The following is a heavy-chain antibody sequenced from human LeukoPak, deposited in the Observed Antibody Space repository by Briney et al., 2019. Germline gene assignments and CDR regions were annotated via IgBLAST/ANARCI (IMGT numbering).Heavy chain of an antibody. Sequence: GESLKISCKGSGYSFTSYWIGWVRQMPGKGLEWMGIIYPGDSDTRYSPSFQGQVTISADKSISTAYLQWSSLKASDTAMYYCARPAITFGGVIAPPYYFDYWGQGTLVTVSS. V-gene: IGHV5-51*01. J-gene: IGHJ4*02. CDR2: IYPGDSDT. D-gene: IGHD3-16*02. CDR3: ARPAITFGGVIAPPYYFDY. CDR1: GYSFTSYW.